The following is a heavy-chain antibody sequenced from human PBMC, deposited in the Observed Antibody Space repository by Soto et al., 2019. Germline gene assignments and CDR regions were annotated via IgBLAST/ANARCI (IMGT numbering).Heavy chain of an antibody. CDR3: ARMATVTFGWFDP. CDR2: SIPIFGTA. CDR1: GGTFSSYA. J-gene: IGHJ5*02. V-gene: IGHV1-69*12. Sequence: QVQLVQSGAEVKKPGSSVKVSCTASGGTFSSYAISWVRQAPGQGLEWMGGSIPIFGTANDAQKVQGRVTITADESTSTAYMELSSMRAEATAVYYCARMATVTFGWFDPWGQGTLVTVSS. D-gene: IGHD4-17*01.